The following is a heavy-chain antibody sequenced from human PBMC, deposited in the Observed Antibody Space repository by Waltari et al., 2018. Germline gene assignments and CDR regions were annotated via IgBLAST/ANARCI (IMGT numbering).Heavy chain of an antibody. V-gene: IGHV4-39*07. J-gene: IGHJ4*02. D-gene: IGHD3-10*01. CDR3: AREVMVQGVMGFDD. CDR2: IYYSGST. Sequence: QLQLQESGPGLVKPSETLSLPCTVSGGSISSSRYYWGWLPQPPGKGLEWIGSIYYSGSTYYNPSLKSRVTISVDTSKNQFSLKLSSVTAADTAVYYCAREVMVQGVMGFDDWGQGTLVTVSS. CDR1: GGSISSSRYY.